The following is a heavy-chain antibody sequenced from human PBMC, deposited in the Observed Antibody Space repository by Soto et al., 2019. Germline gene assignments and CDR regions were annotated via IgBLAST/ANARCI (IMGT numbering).Heavy chain of an antibody. D-gene: IGHD3-3*01. J-gene: IGHJ6*02. CDR3: ARMYYDFWSGYSPRANYYYYYGMDV. CDR2: IIPIFGTA. V-gene: IGHV1-69*13. Sequence: SVKVSCKASGGTFSSYAISWVRQAPGQGLEWMGGIIPIFGTANYAQKFQGRVTITADESTSTAYMELSSLRSEDTAVYYCARMYYDFWSGYSPRANYYYYYGMDVWGQGTTVTVSS. CDR1: GGTFSSYA.